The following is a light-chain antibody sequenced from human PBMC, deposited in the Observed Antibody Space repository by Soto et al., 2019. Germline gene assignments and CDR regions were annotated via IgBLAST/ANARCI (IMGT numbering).Light chain of an antibody. CDR2: WAS. V-gene: IGKV4-1*01. J-gene: IGKJ4*01. CDR3: QQYYSTPLT. Sequence: DIVLTQSPDSLAVSLGERATINCKSSQSVLYSSNNKNYLAWYQQKPGQPPKLLIYWASTRESGVPDRFSGSGSGTDFTLTFSVLQAEEVAVYYCQQYYSTPLTFGGGTKVEIK. CDR1: QSVLYSSNNKNY.